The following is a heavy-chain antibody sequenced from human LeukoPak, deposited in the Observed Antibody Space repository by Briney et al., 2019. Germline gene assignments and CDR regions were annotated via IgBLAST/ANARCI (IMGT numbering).Heavy chain of an antibody. CDR3: ARDPGAPNYDILTGYPYYFDY. CDR2: IQTSGST. D-gene: IGHD3-9*01. V-gene: IGHV4-4*07. CDR1: GGSISSYY. Sequence: SETLSLTCTVSGGSISSYYWSWIRQPAGKGLEWIGRIQTSGSTNYNPSLESRVTISVDTSKNQFSLKLSSVTAADTAVYYCARDPGAPNYDILTGYPYYFDYWGQGTLVTVSS. J-gene: IGHJ4*02.